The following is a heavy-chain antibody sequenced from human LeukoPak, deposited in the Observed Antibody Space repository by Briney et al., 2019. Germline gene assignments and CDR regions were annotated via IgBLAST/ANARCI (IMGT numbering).Heavy chain of an antibody. CDR1: IGSLNTYF. V-gene: IGHV4-4*07. Sequence: SETLSLTCTVSIGSLNTYFWTWVRQPAGKGLEWIGRVSDTGRAYYNPSLESRVTISLDTSKNQFSLKVTSVTAADTAVYYCARGKEMTRTSGYYSFDFWGQGTLVSVSS. CDR3: ARGKEMTRTSGYYSFDF. D-gene: IGHD3-9*01. J-gene: IGHJ4*02. CDR2: VSDTGRA.